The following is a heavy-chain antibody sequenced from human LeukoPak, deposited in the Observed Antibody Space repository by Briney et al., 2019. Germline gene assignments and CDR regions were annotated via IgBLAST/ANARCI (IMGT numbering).Heavy chain of an antibody. CDR2: ISGSSSAI. Sequence: GGSLRLSCAASGFTFSSYSMNWVRQAPGKGLEWVSYISGSSSAIYYSDSVKGRFTISRDNAKNSLYLQMNSLRAEDTAVYYCARDPVYGDYYWGQGTLVTVSS. CDR1: GFTFSSYS. D-gene: IGHD4-17*01. J-gene: IGHJ4*02. CDR3: ARDPVYGDYY. V-gene: IGHV3-48*04.